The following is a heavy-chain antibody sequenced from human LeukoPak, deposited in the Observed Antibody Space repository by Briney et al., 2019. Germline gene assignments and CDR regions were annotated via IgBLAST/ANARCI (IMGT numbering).Heavy chain of an antibody. CDR2: ISGSGGST. CDR3: AKGGSGGSGSPRLFLYFDY. Sequence: GGSLRLSCAASGFTFLTYAMSWVRQAPGKGLEWVSAISGSGGSTYYADSVKGRFTISRDNSKNTLYLQMNSLRAEDTAVYYCAKGGSGGSGSPRLFLYFDYWGQGTLVTVSS. V-gene: IGHV3-23*01. J-gene: IGHJ4*02. CDR1: GFTFLTYA. D-gene: IGHD3-10*01.